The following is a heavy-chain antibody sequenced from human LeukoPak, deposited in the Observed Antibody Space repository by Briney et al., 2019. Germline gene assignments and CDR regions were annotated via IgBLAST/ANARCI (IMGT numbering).Heavy chain of an antibody. CDR1: GGTFSKYA. Sequence: GASVKVSCKASGGTFSKYAIAWVRQAPGQGLEWMGGIIAFFGTANYAQKFQGRVTITADESTSTAYMELNSLRSEDTAVYYCATAHGYSYGYYFDYWGQGTLVTVSP. D-gene: IGHD5-18*01. V-gene: IGHV1-69*13. CDR2: IIAFFGTA. J-gene: IGHJ4*02. CDR3: ATAHGYSYGYYFDY.